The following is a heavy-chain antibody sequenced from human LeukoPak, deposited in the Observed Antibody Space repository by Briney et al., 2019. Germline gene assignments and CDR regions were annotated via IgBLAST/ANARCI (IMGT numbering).Heavy chain of an antibody. J-gene: IGHJ4*02. CDR2: INQDGSEK. CDR1: RLPLTSHW. V-gene: IGHV3-7*05. D-gene: IGHD3-10*01. CDR3: ARANGVFGSGSGDY. Sequence: GGSLRLSRAPARLPLTSHWVSCVRQAPGKGLEWVANINQDGSEKYYVDSVKGRFSISRDNAKNSLYLQMNSLRAEDTAVYSCARANGVFGSGSGDYWGQGTLVTVSS.